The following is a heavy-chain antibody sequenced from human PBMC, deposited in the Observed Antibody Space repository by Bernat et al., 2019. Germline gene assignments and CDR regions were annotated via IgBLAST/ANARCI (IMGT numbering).Heavy chain of an antibody. Sequence: QLQLQESGPGLVKPSETLSLTCTVSAGSISSNNYFWGWIREPPGKGLEWIGSVYSSGSTYYNPSLKGRVTISVDTSKNQFSLKLTSVTAADTAVYYCATPWMATDYYGSSGYYGWDAFDTWGQGTMVTVSS. CDR1: AGSISSNNYF. CDR3: ATPWMATDYYGSSGYYGWDAFDT. CDR2: VYSSGST. V-gene: IGHV4-39*01. D-gene: IGHD3-22*01. J-gene: IGHJ3*02.